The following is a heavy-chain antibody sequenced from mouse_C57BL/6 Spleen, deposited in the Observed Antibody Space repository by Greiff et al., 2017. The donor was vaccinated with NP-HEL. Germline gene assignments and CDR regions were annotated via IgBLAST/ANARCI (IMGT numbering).Heavy chain of an antibody. CDR1: GYTFTSYW. Sequence: QVQLQQPGAELVRPGTSVKLSCKASGYTFTSYWMHWVKQRPGQGLEWIGVIDPSDSYTNYNQKFKGKATLTVDTSSSTAYMQLSSLTSEGSAVYYCARIYYYGSSPYFDYWGQGTTLTVSS. CDR3: ARIYYYGSSPYFDY. D-gene: IGHD1-1*01. CDR2: IDPSDSYT. J-gene: IGHJ2*01. V-gene: IGHV1-59*01.